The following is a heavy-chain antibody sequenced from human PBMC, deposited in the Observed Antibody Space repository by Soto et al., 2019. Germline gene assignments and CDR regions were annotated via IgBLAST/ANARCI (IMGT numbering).Heavy chain of an antibody. J-gene: IGHJ4*02. CDR2: MSYDGSDT. V-gene: IGHV3-33*08. CDR1: GLIFSNNG. Sequence: PGGSLRLSCVGSGLIFSNNGMHWVRQTPGKGLEWVAFMSYDGSDTFYADSVKGRFTISRDNSKNTLYLQMNSLRAEDTAVYYCARGNGYISRWGQGTLVTVSS. CDR3: ARGNGYISR. D-gene: IGHD5-12*01.